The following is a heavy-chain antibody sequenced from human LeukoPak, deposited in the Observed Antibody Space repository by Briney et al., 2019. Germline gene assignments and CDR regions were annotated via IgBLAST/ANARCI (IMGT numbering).Heavy chain of an antibody. D-gene: IGHD6-13*01. CDR1: GDSISSKNW. CDR3: ARDREYSKSWSFDY. CDR2: IYHGGNT. Sequence: SGTLSLTCAVSGDSISSKNWWSWVRPPPGKGLEWIGEIYHGGNTNYNPPLKSRVTISVDKSKNQFSLILSSVTAADTAVYYCARDREYSKSWSFDYWGQGTLVTVSS. V-gene: IGHV4-4*02. J-gene: IGHJ4*02.